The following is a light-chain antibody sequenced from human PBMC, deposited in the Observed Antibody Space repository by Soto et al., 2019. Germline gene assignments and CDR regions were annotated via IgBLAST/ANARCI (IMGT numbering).Light chain of an antibody. CDR3: QQNDSPPWT. CDR1: QSIRWY. J-gene: IGKJ1*01. V-gene: IGKV1-39*01. Sequence: DIQMTQSPSSLSASVGDRVTIICRASQSIRWYLNWYQHKPGKAPKFLIYAASTLQSGVPSRFNGSGSGADFTLTIDSLQPEDFATYYCQQNDSPPWTFGQGTKVEIK. CDR2: AAS.